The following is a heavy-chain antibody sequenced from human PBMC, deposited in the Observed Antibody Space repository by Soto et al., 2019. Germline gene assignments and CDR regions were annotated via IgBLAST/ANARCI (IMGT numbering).Heavy chain of an antibody. CDR3: AWRLAVKPRYYFDY. CDR2: LYYTGST. D-gene: IGHD6-19*01. J-gene: IGHJ4*02. CDR1: GGSISSGDYY. Sequence: PSQTLSLTCTVSGGSISSGDYYWSWVRQHPGKGLEDIGYLYYTGSTYYTPSLNSRLTLSLDTWKNQFSLKLSSVAAAAAAVYYCAWRLAVKPRYYFDYGDQGALITVSS. V-gene: IGHV4-30-4*01.